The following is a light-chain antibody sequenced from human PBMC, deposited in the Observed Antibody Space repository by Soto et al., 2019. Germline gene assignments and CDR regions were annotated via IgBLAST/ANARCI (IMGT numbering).Light chain of an antibody. CDR2: GAS. J-gene: IGKJ4*01. CDR1: QSVSTNY. CDR3: QQYGSSPPT. V-gene: IGKV3-20*01. Sequence: IVLTQSPGTLSLSPGERAALSCRASQSVSTNYLAWYQQKPGQGPRLLVYGASNRATGIPDRFSGSGSGTDFTLTISRLGPEDFALYYCQQYGSSPPTLGGGTKVDIK.